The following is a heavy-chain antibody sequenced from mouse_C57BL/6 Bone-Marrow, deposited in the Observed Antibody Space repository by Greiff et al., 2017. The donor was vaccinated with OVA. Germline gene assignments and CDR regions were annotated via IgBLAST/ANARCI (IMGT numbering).Heavy chain of an antibody. D-gene: IGHD1-1*01. CDR3: ARSDYYGPYYFGY. J-gene: IGHJ2*01. Sequence: QVQLQQPGAELVKPGASVKLSCKASGYTFTSYWMHWVKQRPGQGLEWIGMIHPNSGSTNYNEKFKSKATLTVDKSSSTAYMQLSSLTSEDSAVYYCARSDYYGPYYFGYWGQGTTLTVSS. V-gene: IGHV1-64*01. CDR2: IHPNSGST. CDR1: GYTFTSYW.